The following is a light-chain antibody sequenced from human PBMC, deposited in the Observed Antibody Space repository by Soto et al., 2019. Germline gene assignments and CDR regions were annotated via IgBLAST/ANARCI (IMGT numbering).Light chain of an antibody. CDR1: QYITIY. J-gene: IGKJ1*01. V-gene: IGKV3-20*01. CDR2: GAS. Sequence: EIVLTHSPATLSLCPWERATLSCRASQYITIYLAWYQQKPGQAPRLLIYGASNRATGIPDRFSGSGSVTDLTLTCSRREHEDFAAYHGAPYGSSGRFGQGTKVDIK. CDR3: APYGSSGR.